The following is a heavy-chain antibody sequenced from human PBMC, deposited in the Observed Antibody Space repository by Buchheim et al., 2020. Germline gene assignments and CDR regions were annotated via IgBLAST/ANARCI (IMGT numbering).Heavy chain of an antibody. J-gene: IGHJ4*02. D-gene: IGHD6-6*01. Sequence: EVQLLESGGGLVQPGGSLRLSCAASGFTFSSYAMSWVRQAPGKGLEWVSGISGSGGRTYYADSVKGRVTISRDNSKNTLYLQMNSRRAEDTAVYFCEKGGGWGIAARPHLYWGQGTL. CDR3: EKGGGWGIAARPHLY. CDR1: GFTFSSYA. CDR2: ISGSGGRT. V-gene: IGHV3-23*01.